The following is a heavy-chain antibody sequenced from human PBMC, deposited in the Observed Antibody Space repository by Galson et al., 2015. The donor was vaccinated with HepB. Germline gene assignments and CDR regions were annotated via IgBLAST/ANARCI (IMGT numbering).Heavy chain of an antibody. CDR3: ANTMTTVTPFDP. V-gene: IGHV3-74*01. J-gene: IGHJ5*02. CDR2: INSDGSST. D-gene: IGHD4-11*01. CDR1: GFTFSSYW. Sequence: SLRLSCAASGFTFSSYWMHWVRQAPGKGLVWVSRINSDGSSTSYADSVKGRFTISRDNAKNTLYLQMNSLRAEDTAVYYCANTMTTVTPFDPWGQGTLVTVSS.